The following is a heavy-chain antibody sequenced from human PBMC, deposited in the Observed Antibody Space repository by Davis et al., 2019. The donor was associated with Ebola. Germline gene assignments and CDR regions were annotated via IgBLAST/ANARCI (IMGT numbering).Heavy chain of an antibody. J-gene: IGHJ5*02. Sequence: AASVKVSCKASGGTFSTYSISWVRQAPGQGLEWMGGITPMFATANYAQKFQGRVTITADESTSTAYMELSSLRSEDTAVYYCARESYGYTSGLRTPHWFDPWGQGTLVTVSS. CDR1: GGTFSTYS. CDR3: ARESYGYTSGLRTPHWFDP. D-gene: IGHD6-19*01. V-gene: IGHV1-69*13. CDR2: ITPMFATA.